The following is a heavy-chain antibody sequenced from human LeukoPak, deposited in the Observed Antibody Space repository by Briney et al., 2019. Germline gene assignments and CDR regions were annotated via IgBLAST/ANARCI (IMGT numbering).Heavy chain of an antibody. CDR2: IIPILGIA. CDR3: ALGYSYGPFDY. CDR1: GGTFSSYT. J-gene: IGHJ4*02. V-gene: IGHV1-69*02. D-gene: IGHD5-18*01. Sequence: ASVKVSCKASGGTFSSYTISWVRQAPGQGLEWMGRIIPILGIANYAQKFQGRVTITADKSTSTAYMELSRLRSDDTAVYYCALGYSYGPFDYWGQGTLVTVSS.